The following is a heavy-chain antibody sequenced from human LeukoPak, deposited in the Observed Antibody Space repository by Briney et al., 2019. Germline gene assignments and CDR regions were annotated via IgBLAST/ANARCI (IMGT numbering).Heavy chain of an antibody. D-gene: IGHD3-22*01. CDR2: IYSGGST. J-gene: IGHJ4*02. V-gene: IGHV3-66*01. Sequence: GGSLRLSCAASGFTVSSNYMSWVRQAPGKGLEWVSVIYSGGSTYYADSVKGRFTISRDNSKNTLYLQMNSLRAENTAVYYCARVGFDGGSSGYYYGGFDYWGQGTLVTVSS. CDR3: ARVGFDGGSSGYYYGGFDY. CDR1: GFTVSSNY.